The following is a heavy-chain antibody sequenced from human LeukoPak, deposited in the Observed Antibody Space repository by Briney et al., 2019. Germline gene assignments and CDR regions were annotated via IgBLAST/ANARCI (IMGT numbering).Heavy chain of an antibody. V-gene: IGHV4-34*01. CDR3: ARRRITFGGVKSSWFDP. Sequence: SETLSLTCAVYGGSLSCYYWSWIRQPPGKGLEWIAEINHSESSHYNPSLKSRVTISVDTSKSQFSLNLSSLTAADTAVYYCARRRITFGGVKSSWFDPWGQGTLVIVSS. CDR1: GGSLSCYY. D-gene: IGHD3-16*01. CDR2: INHSESS. J-gene: IGHJ5*02.